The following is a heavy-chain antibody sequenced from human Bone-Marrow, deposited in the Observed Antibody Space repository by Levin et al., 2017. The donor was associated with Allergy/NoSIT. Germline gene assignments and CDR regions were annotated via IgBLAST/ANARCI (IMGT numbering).Heavy chain of an antibody. Sequence: GGSLRLSCTASGFSFHTSAITWVRQAPGQGLGWVSSISGDADLTSYADSVKGRFTVPRDNSKNMLFLQMDNLRVEDTAVFYCAKGSSGWFQETDSWGQGTLVTVSS. D-gene: IGHD6-19*01. J-gene: IGHJ4*02. CDR3: AKGSSGWFQETDS. CDR1: GFSFHTSA. V-gene: IGHV3-23*01. CDR2: ISGDADLT.